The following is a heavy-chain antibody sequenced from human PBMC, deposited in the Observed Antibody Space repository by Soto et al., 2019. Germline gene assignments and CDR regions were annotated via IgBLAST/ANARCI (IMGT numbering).Heavy chain of an antibody. Sequence: EVQLVESGGGLVQPGRSLILSCVASEFTFEDYAMHWVRQAPGKGLEWVSGISWNSGTLVYADSVKGRFIISRDNAKNSLFLQMNSLRAQDTALYFCAKGRTRPLQLGSYGDNAFDVWGQGTMVTVSS. CDR3: AKGRTRPLQLGSYGDNAFDV. CDR1: EFTFEDYA. CDR2: ISWNSGTL. D-gene: IGHD1-1*01. J-gene: IGHJ3*01. V-gene: IGHV3-9*01.